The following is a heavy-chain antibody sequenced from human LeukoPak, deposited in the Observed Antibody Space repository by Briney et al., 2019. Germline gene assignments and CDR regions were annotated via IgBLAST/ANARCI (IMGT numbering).Heavy chain of an antibody. V-gene: IGHV3-30-3*01. CDR3: ARDAAYYYDSSGYFRIYYFDY. D-gene: IGHD3-22*01. CDR2: ISYDGSNK. Sequence: GSLRLSCAASGFTFSSYAMHWVRQAPGKGLEWVAVISYDGSNKYYADSVKGRFTISRDNSKNTLYLQMNSLRAEDTAVHYCARDAAYYYDSSGYFRIYYFDYWGQGTLVTVSS. CDR1: GFTFSSYA. J-gene: IGHJ4*02.